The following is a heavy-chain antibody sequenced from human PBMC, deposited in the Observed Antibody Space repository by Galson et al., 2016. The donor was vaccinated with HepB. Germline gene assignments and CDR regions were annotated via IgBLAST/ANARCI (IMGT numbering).Heavy chain of an antibody. D-gene: IGHD2-2*01. J-gene: IGHJ4*02. V-gene: IGHV3-53*01. CDR1: GFTVSGNY. Sequence: SLRLSCAASGFTVSGNYLTWVRQAPGRAPECVAIIYSGGGTYYADSVKGRFTISRDSSKNTMYLQMNSLRVEDTAGYYCARALWGQSCSSTSCVPGGLDYWGPGTLVTVSS. CDR3: ARALWGQSCSSTSCVPGGLDY. CDR2: IYSGGGT.